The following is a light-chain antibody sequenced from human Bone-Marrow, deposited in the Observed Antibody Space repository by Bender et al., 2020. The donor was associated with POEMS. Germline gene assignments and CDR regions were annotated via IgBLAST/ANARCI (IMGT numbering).Light chain of an antibody. CDR1: SSTIGISY. Sequence: QSVLTQPPSASGTPGQKVTISCSGSSSTIGISYVFWYQQLPGTAPKLLIYRNNQRPSGVPDRFSGSKSGTSASLSITGLQSDDEASYFCVAWDASLNGWVFGGGTKLTVL. J-gene: IGLJ3*02. V-gene: IGLV1-47*01. CDR2: RNN. CDR3: VAWDASLNGWV.